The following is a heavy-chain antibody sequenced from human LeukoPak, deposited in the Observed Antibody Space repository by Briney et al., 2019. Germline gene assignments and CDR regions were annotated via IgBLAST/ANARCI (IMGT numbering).Heavy chain of an antibody. D-gene: IGHD6-19*01. CDR3: AKVGQWLVLSAFDF. J-gene: IGHJ3*01. V-gene: IGHV4-34*01. CDR2: INHSGST. Sequence: SETLSLTCAVYGGSFSGYYWSWIRQPPGKGLEWIGEINHSGSTNYNPSLKSRVTISVDTSKNQFSLKLSSVTAADTAVYYCAKVGQWLVLSAFDFWGQGTMVTVSS. CDR1: GGSFSGYY.